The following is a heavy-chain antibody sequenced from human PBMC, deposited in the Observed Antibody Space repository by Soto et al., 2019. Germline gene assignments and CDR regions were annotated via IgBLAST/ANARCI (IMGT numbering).Heavy chain of an antibody. J-gene: IGHJ4*02. Sequence: PGGSLRLSCAASGFTFSIYGMHWVRQAPGKGLEWVAALRYDGSNKYYADSVKGRFTISRDNSKNTLYLQMNSLRAEDTAVYYCARGRDYDFWSGYPWVIDYWGQGTLVTVSS. V-gene: IGHV3-33*01. CDR1: GFTFSIYG. D-gene: IGHD3-3*01. CDR2: LRYDGSNK. CDR3: ARGRDYDFWSGYPWVIDY.